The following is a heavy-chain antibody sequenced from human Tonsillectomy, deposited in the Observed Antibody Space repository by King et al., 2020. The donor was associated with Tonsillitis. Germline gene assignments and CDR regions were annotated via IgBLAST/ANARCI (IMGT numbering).Heavy chain of an antibody. V-gene: IGHV1-69*12. Sequence: QLVQSGAEVKKPGSSVKISCKSSGGTLNKYSFSWVRQATGQGLEWVGGIIPIVRAANYAQRFQGRVTITADESTSTVYMELSSLRSEDTAIYYCARKGAHCTGTYCSPLRDHHSYYDIDAWGQGTTVTVSS. CDR2: IIPIVRAA. CDR3: ARKGAHCTGTYCSPLRDHHSYYDIDA. D-gene: IGHD2-8*02. J-gene: IGHJ6*02. CDR1: GGTLNKYS.